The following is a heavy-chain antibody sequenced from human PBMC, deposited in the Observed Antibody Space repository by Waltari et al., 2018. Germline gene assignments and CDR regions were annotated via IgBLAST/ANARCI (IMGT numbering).Heavy chain of an antibody. D-gene: IGHD2-15*01. Sequence: QVQLVQSGAEVKKPGASVKVSCQASGYTFTAYAMHWVRQAPGQGLEWMGWINPDSGDTDYAQKFQGRITMTSDTSISTAYMELKSLRSDDTAVYYCARDRGGFWGQGTLVTVSS. CDR2: INPDSGDT. J-gene: IGHJ4*02. CDR3: ARDRGGF. V-gene: IGHV1-2*02. CDR1: GYTFTAYA.